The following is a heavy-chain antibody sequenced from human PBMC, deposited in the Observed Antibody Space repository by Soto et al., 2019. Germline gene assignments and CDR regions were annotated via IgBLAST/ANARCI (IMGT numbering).Heavy chain of an antibody. Sequence: QLQLQESGPGLVKPSETLSLTCTVSGGSISSSSYYWGWIRQPPGKGLEWIGSIYYSGSTYYNPSLKSRVTISVDTSKNQFSLKLSSVTAADTAVYYCARLYHDILTGYVDYWGQGTLVTVSS. J-gene: IGHJ4*02. CDR2: IYYSGST. CDR3: ARLYHDILTGYVDY. CDR1: GGSISSSSYY. V-gene: IGHV4-39*01. D-gene: IGHD3-9*01.